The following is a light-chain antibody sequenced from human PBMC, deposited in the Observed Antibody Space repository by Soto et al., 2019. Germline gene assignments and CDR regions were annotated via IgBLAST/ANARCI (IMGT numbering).Light chain of an antibody. Sequence: QSALTQPASVSGSPGQSITISCTGTSSDVGNYDFVSWYQQHPGKAPKLMIYEVNKWPSGVSNRFSGSKSGNTASLTISGLQAEDEGYYYCCSYARSSTGVFGGGTKLTVL. CDR1: SSDVGNYDF. CDR3: CSYARSSTGV. J-gene: IGLJ3*02. CDR2: EVN. V-gene: IGLV2-23*02.